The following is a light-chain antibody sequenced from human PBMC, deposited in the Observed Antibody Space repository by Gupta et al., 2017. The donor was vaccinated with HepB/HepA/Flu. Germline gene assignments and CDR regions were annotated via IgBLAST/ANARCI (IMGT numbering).Light chain of an antibody. CDR1: SLRSYS. CDR2: DED. V-gene: IGLV3-19*01. CDR3: NSRDSSGTNVV. Sequence: SSELTQDPAVSVALGQTVRITCQGDSLRSYSASWYQQKPVQAPVLVIYDEDKRHSGIPDRFSGASSGNTASLTITGAQAEDEADYYCNSRDSSGTNVVFGGGTKRTVL. J-gene: IGLJ2*01.